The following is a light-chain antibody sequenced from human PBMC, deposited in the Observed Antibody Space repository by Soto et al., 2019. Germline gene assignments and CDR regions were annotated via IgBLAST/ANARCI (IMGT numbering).Light chain of an antibody. CDR1: SSDVGGYNY. Sequence: QSALAQPASVSGSPGQSITISCSGTSSDVGGYNYVSWYQHHPGKAPKLLIYEVTNRPSGVSNRFSGSKSGNTASLTISGLQAEDEAAYYCKSYTSISTRVFGGGTQLTVL. CDR3: KSYTSISTRV. V-gene: IGLV2-14*01. J-gene: IGLJ3*02. CDR2: EVT.